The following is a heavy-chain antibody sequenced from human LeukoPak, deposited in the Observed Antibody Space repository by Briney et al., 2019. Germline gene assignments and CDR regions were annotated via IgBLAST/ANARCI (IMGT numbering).Heavy chain of an antibody. V-gene: IGHV1-46*01. Sequence: ASVKVSCKASGYTFTSYDINWVRQAPGQGPEWMGIINPNGGSTSSAQKFQDRVTMARDTSTSTVYMELSSLRSEDTAIYYCARHQTEGYYDSSGSFDYWGQGTLVTVSS. CDR3: ARHQTEGYYDSSGSFDY. J-gene: IGHJ4*02. CDR1: GYTFTSYD. D-gene: IGHD3-22*01. CDR2: INPNGGST.